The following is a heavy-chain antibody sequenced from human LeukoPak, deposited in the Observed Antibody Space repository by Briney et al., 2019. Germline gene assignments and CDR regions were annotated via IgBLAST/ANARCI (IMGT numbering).Heavy chain of an antibody. CDR3: GRGFSIVPAGIPDY. CDR2: INTDGGST. D-gene: IGHD2-2*02. J-gene: IGHJ4*02. V-gene: IGHV3-74*01. Sequence: GGSLRLSCAASGFTFGSYWMHWVRHAPGKGLVWVSRINTDGGSTTYADSVKGRFTISRDNAKNTLYLQMNSLRAEDTAVYYCGRGFSIVPAGIPDYWGLGTLVTVSS. CDR1: GFTFGSYW.